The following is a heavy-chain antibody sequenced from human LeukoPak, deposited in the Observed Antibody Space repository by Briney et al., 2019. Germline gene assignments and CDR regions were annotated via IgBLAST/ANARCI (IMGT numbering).Heavy chain of an antibody. D-gene: IGHD3-22*01. V-gene: IGHV3-48*03. CDR3: ARELDDSSGYYAFDI. Sequence: GGSLRLSCAASGFSISSYEMSWVRRAPGKGLEWVSYISSSGSTIYYADSVKGRFTISRDNAKNSLYLQMNSLRAEDTAVYYCARELDDSSGYYAFDIWDQGTMVTVSS. CDR2: ISSSGSTI. J-gene: IGHJ3*02. CDR1: GFSISSYE.